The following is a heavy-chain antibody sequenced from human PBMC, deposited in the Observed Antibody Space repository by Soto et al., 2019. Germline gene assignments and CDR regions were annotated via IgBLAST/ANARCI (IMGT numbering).Heavy chain of an antibody. CDR2: FWKDGTTK. V-gene: IGHV3-33*06. D-gene: IGHD4-4*01. Sequence: QVQLVESGGGVVQPGKSLRLSCAASGFTLSSSVMHWVRQAPGKGLEWVAVFWKDGTTKYYADSVKGRFTISRDNSKNRLYLKLNRLMPEDTALYYCAEGKRRPPPYSADEPFDYWGHGTLVSVSS. CDR3: AEGKRRPPPYSADEPFDY. CDR1: GFTLSSSV. J-gene: IGHJ4*01.